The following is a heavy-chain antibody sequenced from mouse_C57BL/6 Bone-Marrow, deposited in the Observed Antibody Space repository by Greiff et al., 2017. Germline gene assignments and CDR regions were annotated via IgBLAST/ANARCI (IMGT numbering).Heavy chain of an antibody. CDR1: GFTFSDYY. J-gene: IGHJ2*01. V-gene: IGHV5-12*01. Sequence: DVMLVESGGGLVQPGGSLKLSCAASGFTFSDYYMSWVRQTPEKRLEWVAYISNGGGSTYYPDSVKGRFTISRDNAKNTLYLQMSRLNSEYTAIYYCERQGGTGVLDYWGQGTTLTVSS. CDR2: ISNGGGST. CDR3: ERQGGTGVLDY. D-gene: IGHD4-1*01.